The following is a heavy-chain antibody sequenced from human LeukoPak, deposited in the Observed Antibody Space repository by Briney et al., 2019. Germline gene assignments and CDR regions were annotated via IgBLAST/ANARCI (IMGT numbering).Heavy chain of an antibody. J-gene: IGHJ5*02. CDR3: ARVIAAAGTQNWFDP. CDR2: ISAYNGNT. D-gene: IGHD6-13*01. CDR1: GYTFTTYG. Sequence: GASVTVSCKASGYTFTTYGISWVRQARGQGPEGMGWISAYNGNTNYAQKLQGRVTMTTDTSTSTAYMELRRLRSDDTAVYYCARVIAAAGTQNWFDPWGQGTLVTVSS. V-gene: IGHV1-18*01.